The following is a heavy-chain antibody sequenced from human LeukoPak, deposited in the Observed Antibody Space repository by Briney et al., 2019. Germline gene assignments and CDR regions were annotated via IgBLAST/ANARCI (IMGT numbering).Heavy chain of an antibody. CDR2: IYHSGST. Sequence: AETLSLTCTVSSYSVSSCYFWGWIRQPPGKGLDWIRRIYHSGSTLYDPYLKSRLTVSVDTSKNQFSLKLSSVTAADTDVYDCAREDIIRGDLFDYWGQGTLVTVSS. J-gene: IGHJ4*02. CDR1: SYSVSSCYF. V-gene: IGHV4-38-2*02. D-gene: IGHD3-10*01. CDR3: AREDIIRGDLFDY.